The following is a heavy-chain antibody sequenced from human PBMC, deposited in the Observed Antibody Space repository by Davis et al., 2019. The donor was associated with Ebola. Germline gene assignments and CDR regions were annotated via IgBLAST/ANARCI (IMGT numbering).Heavy chain of an antibody. V-gene: IGHV3-7*03. CDR1: GFTFSSYW. Sequence: GGSLRLSCAASGFTFSSYWMSWVRQAPGKGLEWVANIKQDGSEKYYVDSVKGRFTISRDNSKNTLYLQMNSLRAEDTAVYYCAKENYGEDYFDYWGQGTLVTVSS. D-gene: IGHD4-17*01. J-gene: IGHJ4*02. CDR3: AKENYGEDYFDY. CDR2: IKQDGSEK.